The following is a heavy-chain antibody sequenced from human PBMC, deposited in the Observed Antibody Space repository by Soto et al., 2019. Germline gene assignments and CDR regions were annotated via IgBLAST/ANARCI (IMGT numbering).Heavy chain of an antibody. CDR1: GFTFSSYA. J-gene: IGHJ6*02. V-gene: IGHV3-23*01. CDR2: ISGSGGST. Sequence: GGSLRLSCAASGFTFSSYAMSWVRQAPGKGLEWVSAISGSGGSTYYADSVKGRFTISRDNSKNTLYLQMNSLRAEDTAVYYCTTEIKWVYCSSTSCYDYYYGMDVWGQGTTVTVSS. D-gene: IGHD2-2*01. CDR3: TTEIKWVYCSSTSCYDYYYGMDV.